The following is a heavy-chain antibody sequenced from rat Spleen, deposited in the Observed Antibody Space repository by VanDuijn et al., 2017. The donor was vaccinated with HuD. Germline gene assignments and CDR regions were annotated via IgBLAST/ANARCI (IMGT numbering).Heavy chain of an antibody. CDR1: GFTFSDYY. CDR3: ARRTGITYWYFDF. D-gene: IGHD1-4*01. J-gene: IGHJ1*01. Sequence: EVQLVESGGGLVQPGRSMKLSCAASGFTFSDYYMAWVRQAPKKGLEWVASISYEGSGTYYGDSVKGRFTISRDNAKNTQYLQMDSLRSEDTATYYCARRTGITYWYFDFWGPGTMVTVSS. V-gene: IGHV5-22*01. CDR2: ISYEGSGT.